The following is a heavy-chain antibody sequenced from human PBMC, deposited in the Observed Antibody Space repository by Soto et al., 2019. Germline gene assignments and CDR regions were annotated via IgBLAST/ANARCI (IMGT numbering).Heavy chain of an antibody. CDR1: GYSFTSYW. D-gene: IGHD5-18*01. CDR2: IYPGDSDT. J-gene: IGHJ6*02. V-gene: IGHV5-51*01. Sequence: PGESLKISCKGSGYSFTSYWIGWVRQMPGKGLEWMGIIYPGDSDTRYSPSFQGQVTISADKSISTAYLQWSSLKASDTAMYYCARQVPDTYYYYGMDVWGQGTTVTVSS. CDR3: ARQVPDTYYYYGMDV.